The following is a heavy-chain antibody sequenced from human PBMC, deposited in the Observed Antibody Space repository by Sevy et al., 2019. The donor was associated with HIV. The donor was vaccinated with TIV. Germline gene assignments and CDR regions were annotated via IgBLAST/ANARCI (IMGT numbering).Heavy chain of an antibody. Sequence: ASVKVSCKASGYTFTSYDINWVRQATGQGLEWMGWMNPNRGNTGYAQKFQGRVTMTRNTSISTAYMELSSLRSEDTAVYYCARGPGYGYDYYYGMDVWGQGTTVTVSS. CDR2: MNPNRGNT. J-gene: IGHJ6*02. CDR1: GYTFTSYD. D-gene: IGHD5-18*01. V-gene: IGHV1-8*01. CDR3: ARGPGYGYDYYYGMDV.